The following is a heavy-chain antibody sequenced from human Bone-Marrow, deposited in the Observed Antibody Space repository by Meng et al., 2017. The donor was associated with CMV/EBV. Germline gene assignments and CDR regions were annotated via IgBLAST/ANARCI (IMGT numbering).Heavy chain of an antibody. CDR3: ARDSSKLWGLGY. CDR2: MNPHSANT. Sequence: CKATGYTFTTYDVYWVRQVLGQGLEWMGWMNPHSANTAYAQKFQGRVSMTSDSSRNTAYLELRDLTSEDTALYYCARDSSKLWGLGYWGQGTLVTVSS. D-gene: IGHD1-1*01. CDR1: GYTFTTYD. J-gene: IGHJ4*02. V-gene: IGHV1-8*01.